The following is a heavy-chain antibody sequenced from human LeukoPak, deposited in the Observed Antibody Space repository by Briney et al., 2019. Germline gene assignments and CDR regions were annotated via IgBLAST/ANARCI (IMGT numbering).Heavy chain of an antibody. D-gene: IGHD3-22*01. CDR2: MRYDGSNK. J-gene: IGHJ4*02. V-gene: IGHV3-30*02. CDR1: GFFFSSYG. Sequence: GESLRLSCAASGFFFSSYGMHWVRQAPGKGLEWVAFMRYDGSNKYYADSVKGRFTISRDNSKNTLYLQMNSLRAEDTSEYYCAKDRASSGYYHCWGKGTLVTVSS. CDR3: AKDRASSGYYHC.